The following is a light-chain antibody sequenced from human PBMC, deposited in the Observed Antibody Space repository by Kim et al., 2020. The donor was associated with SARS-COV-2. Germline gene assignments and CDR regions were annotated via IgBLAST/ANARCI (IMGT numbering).Light chain of an antibody. CDR2: KDS. J-gene: IGLJ2*01. CDR3: YSAADNNLV. Sequence: VPRGTTASMPREGNVQAKKKNGRWFQQRPGQAPVLVIYKDSERPSGIPGRFSGSSSGTTVTLTISGAQVEDEADYYCYSAADNNLVFGGGTQLTVL. CDR1: VQAKKKN. V-gene: IGLV3-27*01.